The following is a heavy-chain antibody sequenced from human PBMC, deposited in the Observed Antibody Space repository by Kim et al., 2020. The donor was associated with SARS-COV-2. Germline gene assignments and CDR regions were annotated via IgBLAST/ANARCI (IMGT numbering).Heavy chain of an antibody. J-gene: IGHJ5*02. D-gene: IGHD2-2*01. CDR3: ARQGCSSTSCPSAWFDP. V-gene: IGHV4-39*01. Sequence: SETLSLTCTVSGGSISSSSYYWGWIRQPPGKGLEWIGSIYYSGSTYYNPSLKSRVTISVDTSKNQFSLKLSSVTAADTAVYYCARQGCSSTSCPSAWFDPWGQGTLVTVSS. CDR1: GGSISSSSYY. CDR2: IYYSGST.